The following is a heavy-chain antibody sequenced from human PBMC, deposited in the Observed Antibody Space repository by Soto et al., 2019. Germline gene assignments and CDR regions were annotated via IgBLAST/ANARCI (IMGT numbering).Heavy chain of an antibody. V-gene: IGHV3-30*18. Sequence: QVQLVESGGGVVQPGTSLRLSCAASGFTFSTYAMHWVRQAPGKGLEWVAMISKDGNDQYYADSVKGRFTVSRDNSKHTVSLQMHSLRPEDTAFSHCAKDRWEFTRYFDSWGQGTLVTVSS. D-gene: IGHD1-26*01. CDR1: GFTFSTYA. CDR3: AKDRWEFTRYFDS. CDR2: ISKDGNDQ. J-gene: IGHJ4*02.